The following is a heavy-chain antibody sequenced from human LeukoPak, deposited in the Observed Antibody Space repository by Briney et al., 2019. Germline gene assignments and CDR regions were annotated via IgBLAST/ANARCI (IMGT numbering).Heavy chain of an antibody. CDR2: INGGGSPI. CDR3: VRDNPRCCGVIPPNIDDY. CDR1: GFTFSRDS. V-gene: IGHV3-48*01. Sequence: GGSLRLSCAASGFTFSRDSMSWVRQAPGKGLEWVSYINGGGSPIYYADSVRGRFTISRDNAKNSLYLQMNSLRAEDTAVYYCVRDNPRCCGVIPPNIDDYWGQGTLVTVSS. J-gene: IGHJ4*02. D-gene: IGHD2-21*01.